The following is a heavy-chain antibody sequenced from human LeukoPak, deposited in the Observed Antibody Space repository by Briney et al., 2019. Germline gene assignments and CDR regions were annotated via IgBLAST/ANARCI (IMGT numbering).Heavy chain of an antibody. CDR1: GGSISSSSYY. Sequence: SETLSLTCTVSGGSISSSSYYWGWIRQPPGKGLEWIGYIYHSGSTYYNPSLKSRVTISVDRSKNQFSLKLSSVTAADTAVYYCARGGGGNTFDYWGQGTLVTVSS. J-gene: IGHJ4*02. D-gene: IGHD4-23*01. CDR3: ARGGGGNTFDY. V-gene: IGHV4-39*07. CDR2: IYHSGST.